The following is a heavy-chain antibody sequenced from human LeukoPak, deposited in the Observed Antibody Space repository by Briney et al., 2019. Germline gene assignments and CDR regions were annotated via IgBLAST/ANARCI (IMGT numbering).Heavy chain of an antibody. D-gene: IGHD5-24*01. J-gene: IGHJ4*02. CDR2: ISSSGSII. CDR1: GFTFSDYY. V-gene: IGHV3-11*01. Sequence: PGGSLRLSCAASGFTFSDYYMSWIRQAPGKGLEWVSYISSSGSIISYADSVKGRFAISRDNAKNSLFLQLNSLRAEDTAVYYCGRGRGFNQDLYYFDYWGQGTLVAVSS. CDR3: GRGRGFNQDLYYFDY.